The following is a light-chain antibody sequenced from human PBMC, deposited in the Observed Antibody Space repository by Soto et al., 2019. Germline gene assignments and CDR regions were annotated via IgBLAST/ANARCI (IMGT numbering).Light chain of an antibody. CDR3: QTYDSSLTLRF. CDR1: SSDIGAGYD. CDR2: AIS. V-gene: IGLV1-40*01. J-gene: IGLJ1*01. Sequence: QSVLTQPPSVSGAPGQRVTISCTGSSSDIGAGYDIHWYQQLPGTAPKLLIYAISNRPSGVPDRFSGSKSGTSASLAITGLQADDEADYYYQTYDSSLTLRFFANGTKRTVL.